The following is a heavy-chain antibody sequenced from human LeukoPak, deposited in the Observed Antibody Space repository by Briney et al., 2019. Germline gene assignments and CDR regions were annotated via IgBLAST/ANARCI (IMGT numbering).Heavy chain of an antibody. CDR3: ASRGTMAGYSLDY. CDR2: ISSSSSYI. Sequence: GGSLRLSCAASGFTFSSYSMNWVRQAPGKGLEWVSSISSSSSYIYYADSVKGRFTISRDNAKNSLYLQMNSLRAEDTAVYYCASRGTMAGYSLDYWAREPWSPSPQ. D-gene: IGHD3-9*01. V-gene: IGHV3-21*01. CDR1: GFTFSSYS. J-gene: IGHJ4*02.